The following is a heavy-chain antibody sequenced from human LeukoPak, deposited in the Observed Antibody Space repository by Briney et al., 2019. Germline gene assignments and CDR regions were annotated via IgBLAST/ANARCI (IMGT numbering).Heavy chain of an antibody. CDR3: ARGPSGLYDFWSGPRDY. CDR2: ISSGGSTI. V-gene: IGHV3-48*03. D-gene: IGHD3-3*01. CDR1: GFTFSSYE. J-gene: IGHJ4*02. Sequence: GGSLRLSCAASGFTFSSYEMNWVRQAPGKGLEWISYISSGGSTIYYADSVKGRFTISRDNAKNSLYLQMNSLRAEDTAVYYCARGPSGLYDFWSGPRDYWGQGTLVTVSS.